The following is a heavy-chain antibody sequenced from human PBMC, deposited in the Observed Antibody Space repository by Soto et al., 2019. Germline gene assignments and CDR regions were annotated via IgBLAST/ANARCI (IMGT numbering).Heavy chain of an antibody. CDR1: GDSIKSRSYY. J-gene: IGHJ4*02. Sequence: QLQLQESGPGLVKTSETLSLTCTVSGDSIKSRSYYWGWIRQPPGKGLEWIGSIYYSGNTYYNPSFKSRVTISVDTSRNQLSLRLTSVTAADTAVYYCARLYEGKRPPDYWGQGTRVTVSS. CDR2: IYYSGNT. D-gene: IGHD2-8*01. V-gene: IGHV4-39*01. CDR3: ARLYEGKRPPDY.